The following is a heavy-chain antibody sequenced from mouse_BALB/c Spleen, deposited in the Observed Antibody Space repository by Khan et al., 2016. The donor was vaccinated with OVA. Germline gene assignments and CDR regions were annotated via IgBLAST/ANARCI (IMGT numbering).Heavy chain of an antibody. CDR2: INPSTDYT. CDR1: GYTFTNYW. CDR3: VNHGSSSAWFTY. V-gene: IGHV1-7*01. J-gene: IGHJ3*01. Sequence: VQLQQSGAELAKPGASVKMSCKASGYTFTNYWMHWVKQRPGQGLEWIGYINPSTDYTEYNQKFKDKATLTAEKSSSTAYMQLTSLTSDDSSLYYCVNHGSSSAWFTYWGQGTLVTVSA. D-gene: IGHD1-1*01.